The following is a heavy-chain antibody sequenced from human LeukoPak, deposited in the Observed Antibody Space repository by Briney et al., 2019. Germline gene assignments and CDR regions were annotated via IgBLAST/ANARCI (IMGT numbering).Heavy chain of an antibody. D-gene: IGHD3-10*01. J-gene: IGHJ4*02. CDR1: GFTFSSYA. Sequence: GGSLRLSCAASGFTFSSYAMHWVRQAPGKGLEWVAVISYDGSSKYYADSVKGRFTISRDNSKNTLYLQMNSLRAEDTAVYYCASQPSMVRNYAIDYWGQGTQVTVSS. CDR2: ISYDGSSK. V-gene: IGHV3-30-3*01. CDR3: ASQPSMVRNYAIDY.